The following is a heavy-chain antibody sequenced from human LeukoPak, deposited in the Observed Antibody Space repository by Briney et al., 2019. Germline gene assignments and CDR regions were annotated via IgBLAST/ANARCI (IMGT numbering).Heavy chain of an antibody. Sequence: ASVKVSCKASGYTFTGYYMHWVRQAPGQGLEWMGWINPNSGGTNYAQKFQGRVTMTRDTSIGTAYMELSRLRPDDTAVYYCARGQGLLWFGEWDYYYYYMDVWGKGTTVTISS. CDR1: GYTFTGYY. J-gene: IGHJ6*03. D-gene: IGHD3-10*01. V-gene: IGHV1-2*02. CDR3: ARGQGLLWFGEWDYYYYYMDV. CDR2: INPNSGGT.